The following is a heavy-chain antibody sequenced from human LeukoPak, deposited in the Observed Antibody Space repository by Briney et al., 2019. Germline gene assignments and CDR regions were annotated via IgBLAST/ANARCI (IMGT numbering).Heavy chain of an antibody. CDR3: ARDCGGDCYSAPDY. D-gene: IGHD2-21*02. J-gene: IGHJ4*02. CDR2: ISSSSSDI. V-gene: IGHV3-21*04. Sequence: GGSLRLSCAASGFTFSAFSMNWVRRAPGKGLEWVSAISSSSSDIYYTDSVKGRFTISRDNANNFLYLQVSSLRAEDTAVYYCARDCGGDCYSAPDYWGQGTLVTVSS. CDR1: GFTFSAFS.